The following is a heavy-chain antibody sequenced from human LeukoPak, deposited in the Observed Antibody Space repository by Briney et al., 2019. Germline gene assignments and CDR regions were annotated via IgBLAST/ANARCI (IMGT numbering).Heavy chain of an antibody. CDR3: ARKDGSGSFQDY. J-gene: IGHJ4*02. Sequence: PGGSLRLSCAASGFTFSSYEMNWVRQAPGKGLEWVSYISSSGSTIYYADSVKGRFTISRDNAKNSLYLQMNSLRAEDTAVYYCARKDGSGSFQDYWGQGTLVTVSS. CDR1: GFTFSSYE. D-gene: IGHD3-10*01. V-gene: IGHV3-48*03. CDR2: ISSSGSTI.